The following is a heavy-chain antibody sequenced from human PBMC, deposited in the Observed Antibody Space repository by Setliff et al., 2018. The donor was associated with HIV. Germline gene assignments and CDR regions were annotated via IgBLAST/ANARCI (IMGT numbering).Heavy chain of an antibody. CDR1: GYTFTSYY. D-gene: IGHD3-3*01. Sequence: ASVTVSCTASGYTFTSYYMHWVRQAPGQGLEWMGIINPSGGSTSYAQKFQGRVTMTRDTSTSTVYMELSSLRSEDTAVYYCARDRETIFGVVILPDDAFDIWGQGTMVTVSS. CDR2: INPSGGST. J-gene: IGHJ3*02. CDR3: ARDRETIFGVVILPDDAFDI. V-gene: IGHV1-46*01.